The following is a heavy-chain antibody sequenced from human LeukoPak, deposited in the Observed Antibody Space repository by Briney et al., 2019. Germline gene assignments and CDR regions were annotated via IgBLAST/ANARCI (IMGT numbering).Heavy chain of an antibody. Sequence: GGSLRLSCAASGFTFSSYGMHWVRQAPGKGLEWVAFIRYDGSNKYYADSVKGRFTISRDNSKNTLYLQMNSLRAEDTAVYYCASIPFYSSGPFDYWGQGTLVTVSS. CDR2: IRYDGSNK. J-gene: IGHJ4*02. CDR3: ASIPFYSSGPFDY. V-gene: IGHV3-30*02. CDR1: GFTFSSYG. D-gene: IGHD6-19*01.